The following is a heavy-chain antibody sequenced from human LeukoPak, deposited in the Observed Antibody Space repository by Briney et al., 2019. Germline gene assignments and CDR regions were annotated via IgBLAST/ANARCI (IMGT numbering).Heavy chain of an antibody. CDR1: GFTFSSYS. Sequence: PGRSLRLSCAASGFTFSSYSMNWVREAPGKGLEWVSSISSSSSYIYYADSVKGRFTISRDNPKNSLYLQMNSLRAEDTAVCYCARDEDYYVSSCYSLFDCWGQGTLVTVSS. J-gene: IGHJ4*02. CDR2: ISSSSSYI. D-gene: IGHD3-22*01. V-gene: IGHV3-21*01. CDR3: ARDEDYYVSSCYSLFDC.